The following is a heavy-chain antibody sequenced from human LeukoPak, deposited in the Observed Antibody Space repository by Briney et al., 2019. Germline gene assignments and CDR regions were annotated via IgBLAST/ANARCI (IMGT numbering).Heavy chain of an antibody. CDR3: AKDLLWFGELLYY. CDR1: GFTFSSYA. V-gene: IGHV3-23*01. Sequence: GGSLRLSCAASGFTFSSYAMSWVRRAPGKGLEWVSAISGSGGSTYYADSVKGRFTISRDNSKNTLYLQMNSLRAEDTAVYYCAKDLLWFGELLYYWGQGTLVTVSS. CDR2: ISGSGGST. D-gene: IGHD3-10*01. J-gene: IGHJ4*02.